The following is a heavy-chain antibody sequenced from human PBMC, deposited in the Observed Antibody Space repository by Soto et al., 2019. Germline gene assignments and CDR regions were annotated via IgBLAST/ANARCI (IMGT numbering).Heavy chain of an antibody. V-gene: IGHV3-7*04. J-gene: IGHJ4*02. Sequence: GGSLRLSCAASGFTFNTYWMTWVRKAPGKGLEWVASIEPQGMEKHYVDSVKGRFTISRDNAQDSLFLQMNRLRAEDSAFYYCARDPRYFGRGGPFDYWGRGALVTVSS. CDR3: ARDPRYFGRGGPFDY. CDR2: IEPQGMEK. CDR1: GFTFNTYW. D-gene: IGHD2-15*01.